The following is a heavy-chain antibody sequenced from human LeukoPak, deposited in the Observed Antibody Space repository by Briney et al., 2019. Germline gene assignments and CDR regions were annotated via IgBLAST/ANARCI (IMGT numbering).Heavy chain of an antibody. CDR2: ITGSGGDA. Sequence: GGSLRLSGAASGFTFSNYAMTWVRQAPGKGLEWVSSITGSGGDAYYADSVKGRFTISRDNSKNTLDLQMNSLRAEDTAVYYCAKGLKGCSGSSCYYFFDFWGQGALITVSS. J-gene: IGHJ4*02. D-gene: IGHD2-15*01. CDR3: AKGLKGCSGSSCYYFFDF. V-gene: IGHV3-23*01. CDR1: GFTFSNYA.